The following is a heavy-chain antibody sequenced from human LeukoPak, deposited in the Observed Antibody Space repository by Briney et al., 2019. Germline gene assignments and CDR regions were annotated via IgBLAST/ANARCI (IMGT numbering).Heavy chain of an antibody. Sequence: SETLSLACTVSGYSISSGYYWGWIRQPPGKGLEWIGSIYHSGSTNYNPSLKSRVTISVDKSKNQFSLKLSSVTAADTAVYYCARSIAAYDWFDPWGQGTLVTVSS. V-gene: IGHV4-38-2*02. J-gene: IGHJ5*02. CDR1: GYSISSGYY. CDR2: IYHSGST. D-gene: IGHD6-6*01. CDR3: ARSIAAYDWFDP.